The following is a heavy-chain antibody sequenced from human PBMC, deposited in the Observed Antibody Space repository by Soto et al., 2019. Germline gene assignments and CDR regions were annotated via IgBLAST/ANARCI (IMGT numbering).Heavy chain of an antibody. Sequence: GGSLRLSCVASGFTFSGYGIHWVRQAPGKGLEWVAVIANDGSKEYYSDSVKGRFTISRDNSKNTLYLQMDSLRPEDTAVYYCAKEIRVAGDLDYWGHGTLVTVS. CDR3: AKEIRVAGDLDY. J-gene: IGHJ4*01. CDR2: IANDGSKE. D-gene: IGHD6-19*01. CDR1: GFTFSGYG. V-gene: IGHV3-30*18.